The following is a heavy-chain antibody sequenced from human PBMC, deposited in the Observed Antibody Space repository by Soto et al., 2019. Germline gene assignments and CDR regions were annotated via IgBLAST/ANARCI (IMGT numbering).Heavy chain of an antibody. D-gene: IGHD6-13*01. CDR2: ISAYNGNT. Sequence: QVQLVQSGAEVKKPGASVKVSCKASGYTFTSYGISWVRQAPGQGLEWMGWISAYNGNTNYARKLPVRVTMTPDTSPSTAYIELSRLRSHDTAVCYCARESSSSFHDYWGQGTLVTVSS. J-gene: IGHJ4*02. V-gene: IGHV1-18*01. CDR1: GYTFTSYG. CDR3: ARESSSSFHDY.